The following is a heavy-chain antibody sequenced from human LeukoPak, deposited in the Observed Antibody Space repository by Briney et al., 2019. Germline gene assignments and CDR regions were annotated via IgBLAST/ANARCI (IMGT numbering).Heavy chain of an antibody. CDR2: ISHDGRTD. V-gene: IGHV3-30*03. D-gene: IGHD3-16*01. Sequence: PGGSLRLSCAASGFTFSSYGMHWVRQAPGKGLEWVAVISHDGRTDYYADSVKGRFTISRDNSKNTLYLQMSSLRVDDTAVYYCARPFEDTVMIRDWGQGTLVTVSS. CDR3: ARPFEDTVMIRD. J-gene: IGHJ4*02. CDR1: GFTFSSYG.